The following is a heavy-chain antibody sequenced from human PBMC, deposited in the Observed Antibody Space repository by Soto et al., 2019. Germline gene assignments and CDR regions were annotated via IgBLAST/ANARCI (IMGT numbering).Heavy chain of an antibody. D-gene: IGHD6-13*01. Sequence: GGSLRLSCAASGFTFSIYAMSWVRQGPGKGLEWVSAISGSGGSTYYADSVKGRLTISRDNSKNTLYLQMNSLRAEDTAVYYCAKVAVYSSSWTPSPANWFDPWGQGTLVTVSS. CDR1: GFTFSIYA. CDR2: ISGSGGST. J-gene: IGHJ5*02. V-gene: IGHV3-23*01. CDR3: AKVAVYSSSWTPSPANWFDP.